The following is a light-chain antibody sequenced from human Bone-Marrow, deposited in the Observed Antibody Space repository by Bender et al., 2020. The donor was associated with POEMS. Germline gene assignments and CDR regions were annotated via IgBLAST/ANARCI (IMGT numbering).Light chain of an antibody. CDR3: QAWDTYSVI. V-gene: IGLV3-1*01. Sequence: YEAPQPPSVSVSPGQTASITCSGADLGDQYVPWYQQKPGQSPVLVIYQDTKRPSGIPERFSGSNSGNTATLTISGTQAMDEADYYCQAWDTYSVIFGGGTKLTVL. J-gene: IGLJ2*01. CDR1: DLGDQY. CDR2: QDT.